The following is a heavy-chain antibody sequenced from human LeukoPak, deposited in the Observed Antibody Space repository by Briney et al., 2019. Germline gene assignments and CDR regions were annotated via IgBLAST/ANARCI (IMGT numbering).Heavy chain of an antibody. V-gene: IGHV1-2*02. J-gene: IGHJ4*02. CDR1: GYTFTAYY. Sequence: ASVKASCKASGYTFTAYYIHWVRQAPGQGLEWMGWINPNSGGTNYAQNFQGRVTMTRDTSITTAYMELSRLTSDDTAVYYCARDGYYGSGKTVDYWGQGTLVTVSS. CDR2: INPNSGGT. D-gene: IGHD3-10*01. CDR3: ARDGYYGSGKTVDY.